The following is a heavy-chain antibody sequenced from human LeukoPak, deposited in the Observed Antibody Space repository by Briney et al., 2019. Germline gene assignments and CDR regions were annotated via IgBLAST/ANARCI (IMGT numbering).Heavy chain of an antibody. Sequence: PGGSLRLSCAASGFTFSSFAIYWVHQAPGKGLQWVALISYDGTHKYYADSVKGRFAISRDNSRNTLYLQMNSLRPDDTAVYYCARDRGWSQTYGSGSYGLDYWGQGTLVTVSS. J-gene: IGHJ4*02. V-gene: IGHV3-30*09. CDR3: ARDRGWSQTYGSGSYGLDY. CDR1: GFTFSSFA. CDR2: ISYDGTHK. D-gene: IGHD3-10*01.